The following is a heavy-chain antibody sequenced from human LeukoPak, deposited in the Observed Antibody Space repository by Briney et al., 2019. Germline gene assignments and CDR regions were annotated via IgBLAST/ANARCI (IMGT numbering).Heavy chain of an antibody. CDR2: ISSSGSTI. D-gene: IGHD3-10*02. V-gene: IGHV3-48*03. J-gene: IGHJ6*04. Sequence: GRCLRLSCAASGFTLSSYETKWVRQAPRRGLEWVSYISSSGSTIYYADSVKGRFTISRDNAKNSLYLQMSSLRAEDTAVYYCAELGITMIGGVWGRGTTVTISS. CDR1: GFTLSSYE. CDR3: AELGITMIGGV.